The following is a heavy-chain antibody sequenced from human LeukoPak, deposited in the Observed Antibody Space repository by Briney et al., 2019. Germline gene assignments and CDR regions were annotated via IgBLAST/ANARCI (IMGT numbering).Heavy chain of an antibody. CDR3: ARDGYGGYVGGSRFDY. V-gene: IGHV4-4*07. Sequence: SETLSLTCTVSGGSISSYYWSWIRQPARKGLEWIGRIYISGSTNYNPSLKSRVTMSVDTSKNQFSLKLASVTAADTAVYYCARDGYGGYVGGSRFDYWGQGTLVTVSS. CDR1: GGSISSYY. J-gene: IGHJ4*02. CDR2: IYISGST. D-gene: IGHD5-12*01.